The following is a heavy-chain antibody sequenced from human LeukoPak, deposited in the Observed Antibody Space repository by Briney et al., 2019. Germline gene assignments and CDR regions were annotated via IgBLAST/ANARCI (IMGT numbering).Heavy chain of an antibody. V-gene: IGHV3-30*02. CDR1: GFTFSSYG. J-gene: IGHJ5*02. CDR2: IRYDGSNK. Sequence: PGGSLRLSCAASGFTFSSYGMHWVRQAAGKGLEWVAFIRYDGSNKYYADSVKGRFTISRDNSKNTLYLQMNSLRAEDTAVYYCAKDARPINWNDWFDPWGQGTLVTVSS. D-gene: IGHD1-20*01. CDR3: AKDARPINWNDWFDP.